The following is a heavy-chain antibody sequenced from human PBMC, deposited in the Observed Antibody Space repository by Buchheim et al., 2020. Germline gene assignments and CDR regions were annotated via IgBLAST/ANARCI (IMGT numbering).Heavy chain of an antibody. J-gene: IGHJ4*02. CDR3: ARDPYYYDNSGYKYFFDY. V-gene: IGHV4-39*07. CDR2: ICSTGTT. CDR1: GGSIDSRNYY. D-gene: IGHD3-22*01. Sequence: QLQLQESGPGLVKPSETLSLTCTVSGGSIDSRNYYWGWIRQPPGEGLEWIGTICSTGTTYYHPSLKSRVTISVDTSKNQFSPKLSSVTAADTAVYYCARDPYYYDNSGYKYFFDYWGQGIL.